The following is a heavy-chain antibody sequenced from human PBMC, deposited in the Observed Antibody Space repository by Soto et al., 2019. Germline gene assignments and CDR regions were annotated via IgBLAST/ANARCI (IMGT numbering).Heavy chain of an antibody. CDR1: GYTFTSYG. CDR2: ISAYNGNT. V-gene: IGHV1-18*01. CDR3: ARDGRYDFWSGYDDY. Sequence: ASVKVSCKASGYTFTSYGISWVRQAPGQGLEWMGWISAYNGNTNYAQKLQGRVTMTTDTSTSTAYMELRSLRSDDTAVYYCARDGRYDFWSGYDDYWGQGTLVTVSS. D-gene: IGHD3-3*01. J-gene: IGHJ4*02.